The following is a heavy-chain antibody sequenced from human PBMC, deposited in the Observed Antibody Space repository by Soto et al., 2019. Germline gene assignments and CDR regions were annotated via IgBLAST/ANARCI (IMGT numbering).Heavy chain of an antibody. V-gene: IGHV5-51*01. D-gene: IGHD5-12*01. CDR3: ARQGTAVEMATNLYYYYGMDV. J-gene: IGHJ6*02. Sequence: GESLKISCKGSGYSFTSYWIGWVRQMPGKGLEWMGIIYPGDSDTRYSPSFQGQVTISADKSISTAYLQWSSLKASDTAMYYCARQGTAVEMATNLYYYYGMDVWGQGTTVTVSS. CDR2: IYPGDSDT. CDR1: GYSFTSYW.